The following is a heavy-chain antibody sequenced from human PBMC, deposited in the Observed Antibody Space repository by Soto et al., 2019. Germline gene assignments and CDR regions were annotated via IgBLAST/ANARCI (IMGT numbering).Heavy chain of an antibody. V-gene: IGHV3-33*01. CDR1: GFSFSSYG. CDR2: MWYDGRNK. J-gene: IGHJ4*02. Sequence: GGPLRLSSAASGFSFSSYGRHRVRQAPGKGLEWVAVMWYDGRNKYYADSVKGRFTISRDNSKNTLYLHMNSLRAEDTAVYYCARGFSGYDNAIDYLGQGTLVTVSS. D-gene: IGHD5-12*01. CDR3: ARGFSGYDNAIDY.